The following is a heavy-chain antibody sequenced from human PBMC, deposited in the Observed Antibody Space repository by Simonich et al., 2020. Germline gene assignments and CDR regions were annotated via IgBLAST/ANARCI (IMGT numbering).Heavy chain of an antibody. J-gene: IGHJ3*02. CDR3: AREIEAGNAFDI. Sequence: EVQLVESGGGLVKPGGSMRLSCAASGFTFSSYSMNWVRQAPGKGVESVQPISSSSSYIYDADSVKGRFTISRDNAKNSLYLQMNSLRAEDTAVYYCAREIEAGNAFDIWGQGTMVTVSS. CDR1: GFTFSSYS. V-gene: IGHV3-21*01. CDR2: ISSSSSYI.